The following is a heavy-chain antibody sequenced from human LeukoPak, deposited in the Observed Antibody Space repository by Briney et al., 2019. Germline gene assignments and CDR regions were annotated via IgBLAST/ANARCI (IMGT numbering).Heavy chain of an antibody. CDR3: TRGAGWLIDY. Sequence: SESLSLTCTVSDDSISDYYRGWIRQPPGKGLEWIGYFYNSGRSTYNPSLKSRVTISADTSKNHFSLKLNSVTTADTAVYYCTRGAGWLIDYWGQGILVTVSS. J-gene: IGHJ4*02. CDR1: DDSISDYY. V-gene: IGHV4-59*01. D-gene: IGHD3-16*01. CDR2: FYNSGRS.